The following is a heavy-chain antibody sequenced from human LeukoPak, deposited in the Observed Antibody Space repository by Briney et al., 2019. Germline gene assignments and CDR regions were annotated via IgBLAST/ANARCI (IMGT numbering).Heavy chain of an antibody. CDR1: GYSISSGYY. CDR2: IYHSGST. J-gene: IGHJ4*02. Sequence: PSETLSLTCTVSGYSISSGYYWGWIRQPPGKGLEWIGNIYHSGSTYYNPSLKSRVTISVDTSKNQFSLKLSSVTAADTAVYYCARVGTTVTKTDYWGQGTLVTVSS. D-gene: IGHD4-17*01. CDR3: ARVGTTVTKTDY. V-gene: IGHV4-38-2*02.